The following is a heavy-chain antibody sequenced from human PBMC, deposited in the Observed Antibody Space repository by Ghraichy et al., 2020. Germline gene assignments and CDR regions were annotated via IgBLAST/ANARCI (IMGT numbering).Heavy chain of an antibody. D-gene: IGHD3-3*01. J-gene: IGHJ4*02. Sequence: TLSLTLTCTFSGFSLSTSGVGVVWIRQPPGEALEWLALIYWDDDKRYSPSLKSRLTITKDTSKNQVVLTMTNMDPVDTATYYCALTTSDFDYSSRISYYFDYWGQGTLVTVSS. V-gene: IGHV2-5*02. CDR1: GFSLSTSGVG. CDR3: ALTTSDFDYSSRISYYFDY. CDR2: IYWDDDK.